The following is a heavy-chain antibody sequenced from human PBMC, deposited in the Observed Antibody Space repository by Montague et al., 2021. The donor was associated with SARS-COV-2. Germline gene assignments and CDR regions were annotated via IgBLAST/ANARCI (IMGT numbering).Heavy chain of an antibody. CDR2: ISSGGGGSTK. D-gene: IGHD2-21*01. CDR3: ARDRDWDDWCGMDV. V-gene: IGHV3-48*03. Sequence: SLSLSCAASGFIFSSYEMNWVRQAPGKGLEWISYISSGGGGSTKHYTDSVKGRFTISRDNAKNSLYLQMNSLRVEDTAIYYCARDRDWDDWCGMDVWGQGTTVTVSS. J-gene: IGHJ6*02. CDR1: GFIFSSYE.